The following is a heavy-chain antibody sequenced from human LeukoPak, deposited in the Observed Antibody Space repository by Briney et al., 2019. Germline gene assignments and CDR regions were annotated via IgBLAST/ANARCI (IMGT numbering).Heavy chain of an antibody. J-gene: IGHJ4*02. CDR2: INPNSGGT. D-gene: IGHD3-10*01. V-gene: IGHV1-2*02. CDR1: GYTFIGYY. Sequence: ASVKVSCKASGYTFIGYYMHWVRQAPGQGLEWMGWINPNSGGTNYAQKFEGRVTMTRDTPISTAYMELSRLTSDDTAVHYCARDYYGSESYYNQGFDYWGQGTLVTVSS. CDR3: ARDYYGSESYYNQGFDY.